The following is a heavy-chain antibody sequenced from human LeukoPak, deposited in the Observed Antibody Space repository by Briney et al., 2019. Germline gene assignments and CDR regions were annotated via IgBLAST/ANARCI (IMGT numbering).Heavy chain of an antibody. CDR3: AVFYYYASGTFVDS. D-gene: IGHD5/OR15-5a*01. CDR2: INAGNGNT. CDR1: GYTFTSYA. V-gene: IGHV1-3*01. Sequence: GASVKVSCKASGYTFTSYAMHWVRQAPGQRLEWMGWINAGNGNTKYSQKFQGRVTITRDTSASTAYMELSSLRSEDAAIYYCAVFYYYASGTFVDSWGQGTLVTVSS. J-gene: IGHJ4*02.